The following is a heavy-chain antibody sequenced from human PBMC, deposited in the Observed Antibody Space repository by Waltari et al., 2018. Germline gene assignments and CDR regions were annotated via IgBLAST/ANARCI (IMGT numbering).Heavy chain of an antibody. D-gene: IGHD3-10*01. CDR1: GGSISSHH. CDR3: ARDMVRGAIPPYFDY. Sequence: QVQLQESGPGVVKPSETLSLTCTVPGGSISSHHWSWIRQPPGKGLEWIGYFYYSGSTNYNPSLKSRVTISVDTTKNQFSLKQSSVTAADAAVYYCARDMVRGAIPPYFDYWGQGTLVTVSS. V-gene: IGHV4-59*11. J-gene: IGHJ4*02. CDR2: FYYSGST.